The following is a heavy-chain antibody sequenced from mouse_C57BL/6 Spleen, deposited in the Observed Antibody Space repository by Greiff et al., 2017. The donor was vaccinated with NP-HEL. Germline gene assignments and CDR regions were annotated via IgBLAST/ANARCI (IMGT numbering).Heavy chain of an antibody. V-gene: IGHV1-15*01. CDR3: TREENGAALFAY. CDR2: IDPGTGGT. CDR1: GYTFTDYE. J-gene: IGHJ3*01. Sequence: QVQLKESGAELVRPGASVTLSCKASGYTFTDYEMHWVKQTPVHGLEWIGAIDPGTGGTAYNQKFKGKAILTADKSYSTAYMELRRLTSEDSAVDYCTREENGAALFAYSGQGTLVTVSA.